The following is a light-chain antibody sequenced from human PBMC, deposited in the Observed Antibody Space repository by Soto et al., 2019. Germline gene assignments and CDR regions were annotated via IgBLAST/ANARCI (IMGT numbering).Light chain of an antibody. CDR1: SSDVGGYNY. Sequence: QSALTQPASVSGSPGQSITISCTGTSSDVGGYNYVSWYQQHPGKAPKLMIYDVSNRPSGVSNRFSGSKSGNTGSLTISGPQAEDEADYYCSSYTSSSTRVFGGGTKVTVL. CDR3: SSYTSSSTRV. CDR2: DVS. V-gene: IGLV2-14*01. J-gene: IGLJ3*02.